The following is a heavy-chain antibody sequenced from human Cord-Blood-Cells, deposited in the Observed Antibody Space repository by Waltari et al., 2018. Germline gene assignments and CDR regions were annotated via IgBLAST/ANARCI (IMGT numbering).Heavy chain of an antibody. CDR3: AKVGYCSSTSCYWYYYYYMDV. Sequence: EVQLLESGGGLVQPGGSLRLSCAASGFTFSSVAMRWVRQAPGMGLEWVSAISGSGGSTYYADSVKGRFTISRDNSKNTLYPQMNSLRAEDTAVYYCAKVGYCSSTSCYWYYYYYMDVWGKGTTVTVSS. V-gene: IGHV3-23*01. J-gene: IGHJ6*03. CDR1: GFTFSSVA. D-gene: IGHD2-2*01. CDR2: ISGSGGST.